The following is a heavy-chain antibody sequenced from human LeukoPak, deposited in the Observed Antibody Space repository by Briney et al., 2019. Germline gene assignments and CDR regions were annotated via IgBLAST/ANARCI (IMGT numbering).Heavy chain of an antibody. CDR1: GFTFSSYW. J-gene: IGHJ4*02. D-gene: IGHD2-21*02. V-gene: IGHV3-74*01. CDR3: ARGGDCSWEAVPW. CDR2: INSDGSRT. Sequence: GGSLRLSCAASGFTFSSYWMYWVRQAPGKGLVWVSRINSDGSRTSYADSVKGRFTISRDNAKNTLYLQMNSLRAEDTAVYYCARGGDCSWEAVPWWGQGTLVTVSS.